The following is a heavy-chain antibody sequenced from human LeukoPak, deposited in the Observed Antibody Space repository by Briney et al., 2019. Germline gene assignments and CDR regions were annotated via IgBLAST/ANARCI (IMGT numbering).Heavy chain of an antibody. J-gene: IGHJ4*02. D-gene: IGHD3-22*01. Sequence: ASVKVSRKASGYTFTSYGISWVRQAPGQGLEWMGWVSAYNGNTNYAQKLQGRVTMTTDTSTSTAYMELRSLRSDDTAVYYCARVAHNHYDSSGYYYSWDYWGQGTLVTVSS. CDR3: ARVAHNHYDSSGYYYSWDY. CDR2: VSAYNGNT. V-gene: IGHV1-18*01. CDR1: GYTFTSYG.